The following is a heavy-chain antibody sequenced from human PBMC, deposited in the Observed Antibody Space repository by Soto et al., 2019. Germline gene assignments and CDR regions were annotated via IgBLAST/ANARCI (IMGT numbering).Heavy chain of an antibody. D-gene: IGHD3-3*01. CDR3: ARDDLRFLEWLSYYYYYGMDV. CDR1: GFTFSSYS. CDR2: ISSSSSYI. Sequence: NPGGSLRLSCAASGFTFSSYSMNWVRQAPGKGLEWVSSISSSSSYIYYADSVKGRFTISRDNAKNSLYLQMNSLRAEDTAVYYCARDDLRFLEWLSYYYYYGMDVWGQGTKVPVSS. J-gene: IGHJ6*02. V-gene: IGHV3-21*01.